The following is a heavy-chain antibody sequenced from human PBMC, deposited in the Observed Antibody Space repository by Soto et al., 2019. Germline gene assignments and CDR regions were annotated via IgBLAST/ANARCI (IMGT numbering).Heavy chain of an antibody. J-gene: IGHJ2*01. CDR1: GFTFSTYT. Sequence: QVQLVESGGGVVQPGRSLRLSCVASGFTFSTYTMHWVRQAPGKGLEWVAVISYDGSTKYYADSVKGRFTFSRDNSTNTLSLQMNSLRAEDTAVYYCAKDGGFDYGFWYFDLWGRGTLVTVSS. CDR3: AKDGGFDYGFWYFDL. V-gene: IGHV3-30-3*01. CDR2: ISYDGSTK. D-gene: IGHD4-17*01.